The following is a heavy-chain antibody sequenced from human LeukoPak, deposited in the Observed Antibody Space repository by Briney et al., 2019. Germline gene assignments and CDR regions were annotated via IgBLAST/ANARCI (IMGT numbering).Heavy chain of an antibody. V-gene: IGHV4-4*07. CDR1: GVSIQSYW. D-gene: IGHD5-18*01. J-gene: IGHJ4*02. Sequence: PSETPSLTCDVSGVSIQSYWWSWVRKPAGKGLEWTGRIYTTGRTNYSPSFQSRVTMSIDVSSNQFSLTLRSVTAADTAVYYCARSGYTISAYHSDFWGQGAPVTVSS. CDR2: IYTTGRT. CDR3: ARSGYTISAYHSDF.